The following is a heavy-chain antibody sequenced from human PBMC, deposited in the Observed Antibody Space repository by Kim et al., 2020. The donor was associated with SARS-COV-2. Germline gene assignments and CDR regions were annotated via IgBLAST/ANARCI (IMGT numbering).Heavy chain of an antibody. Sequence: GGSLRLSCAASGFTVSSNYMSWVRQAPGKGLEWVSVIYSGGSTYYAGSVKGRFTISRHNSKNTLYLQMNSLRAEDTAVYYCARSPDYDFWSGYVPYYFDYWGQGTLVTVSS. CDR3: ARSPDYDFWSGYVPYYFDY. D-gene: IGHD3-3*01. V-gene: IGHV3-53*04. J-gene: IGHJ4*02. CDR2: IYSGGST. CDR1: GFTVSSNY.